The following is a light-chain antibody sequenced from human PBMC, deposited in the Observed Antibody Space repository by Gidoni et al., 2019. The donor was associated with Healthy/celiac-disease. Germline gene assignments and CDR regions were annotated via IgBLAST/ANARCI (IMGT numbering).Light chain of an antibody. CDR3: QQRSNGLT. CDR2: DAS. CDR1: QSVSSY. Sequence: EIVLTQSPATLSLSPGERATLSCRASQSVSSYLAWYQQKPGHAPRLLIYDASNRATGIPARFSGSGSGTDFTLTISSLEPEDFAVYYCQQRSNGLTFXGXTKVEIK. V-gene: IGKV3-11*01. J-gene: IGKJ4*01.